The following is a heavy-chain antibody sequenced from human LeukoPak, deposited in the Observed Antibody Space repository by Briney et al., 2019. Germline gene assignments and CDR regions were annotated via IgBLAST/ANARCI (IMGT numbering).Heavy chain of an antibody. CDR1: GFTFSGFA. D-gene: IGHD1-26*01. CDR2: ISGSGDNT. CDR3: AKMKGHPLPKYYMDV. Sequence: GGSLRLSCAASGFTFSGFAMSWVRRPPGKGLEWVSGISGSGDNTLYADSVKGRFTISRDNSKNTLYLEMNSLRAEDTAIYYCAKMKGHPLPKYYMDVWGQGTTVTASS. V-gene: IGHV3-23*01. J-gene: IGHJ6*01.